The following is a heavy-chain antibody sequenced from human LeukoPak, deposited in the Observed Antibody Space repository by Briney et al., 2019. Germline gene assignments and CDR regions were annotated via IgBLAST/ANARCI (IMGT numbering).Heavy chain of an antibody. D-gene: IGHD3-16*02. CDR3: ARVSIFGVVIANDY. V-gene: IGHV3-21*01. J-gene: IGHJ4*02. CDR1: GFTFGGYT. CDR2: LTSGGDYM. Sequence: GGSLRLSCAASGFTFGGYTMSWVRQAPGKGLQWVSTLTSGGDYMYYADPVKGRFTISRDDSKNSLYLHMNSLRAEDTAVYYCARVSIFGVVIANDYWGQGTLVTVSS.